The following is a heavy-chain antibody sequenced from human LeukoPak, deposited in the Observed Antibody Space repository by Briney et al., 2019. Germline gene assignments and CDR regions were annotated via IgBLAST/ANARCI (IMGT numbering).Heavy chain of an antibody. CDR3: ARLNTNGYSSGWYVS. J-gene: IGHJ5*01. V-gene: IGHV4-34*01. CDR1: GVSFNDYY. Sequence: KPSETLSLTCAVSGVSFNDYYWSWVRQTPGKGLEWIGEINHSGYTNDSPSLKSRVTISIDTSRNQFSLNLRSVTAADTAVYYCARLNTNGYSSGWYVSWGQGTLATVSS. D-gene: IGHD6-19*01. CDR2: INHSGYT.